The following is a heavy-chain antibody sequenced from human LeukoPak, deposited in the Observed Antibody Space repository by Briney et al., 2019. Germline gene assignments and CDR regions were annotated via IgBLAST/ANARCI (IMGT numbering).Heavy chain of an antibody. V-gene: IGHV3-7*03. CDR2: IKEDGSEK. Sequence: PWGSLRLSCVASGFTFSNYWMSRVRQAPGKGLEWVANIKEDGSEKYYVDSVKGRFTISRDNAKNSLYLQMNSLRAEDTAVYYCASTIATRYFDYWGQGTLVTVSS. CDR3: ASTIATRYFDY. CDR1: GFTFSNYW. D-gene: IGHD6-6*01. J-gene: IGHJ4*02.